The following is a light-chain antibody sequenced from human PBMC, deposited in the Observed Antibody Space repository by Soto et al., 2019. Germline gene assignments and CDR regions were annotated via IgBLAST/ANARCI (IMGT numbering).Light chain of an antibody. V-gene: IGKV3-15*01. CDR1: QTISSN. J-gene: IGKJ2*01. CDR3: QQYHNWPPQYT. CDR2: GAS. Sequence: EIVMTQSPATLSVSPGERATLSCRASQTISSNLAWYQQKPGQAPRLLIHGASTRAAGVPARFSGSGSGTEFTHTITSLQSEDFAVYYCQQYHNWPPQYTFGQGTQLQIK.